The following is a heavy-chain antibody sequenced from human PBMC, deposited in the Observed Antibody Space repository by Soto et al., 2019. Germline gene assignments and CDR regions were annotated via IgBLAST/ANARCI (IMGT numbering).Heavy chain of an antibody. D-gene: IGHD2-15*01. CDR3: ARDKDRQQLGGNYYYGIYV. V-gene: IGHV1-69*12. J-gene: IGHJ6*02. Sequence: QVQLVQSGAEVKKPGSSVTVSCKASGGTFGNSAISWVRQAPGQGLEWMGGIIPIFSTPDYAQKFQGRVTITADESTTTAYMELTSLKSADTAVYYCARDKDRQQLGGNYYYGIYVWGQGTTVTVSS. CDR1: GGTFGNSA. CDR2: IIPIFSTP.